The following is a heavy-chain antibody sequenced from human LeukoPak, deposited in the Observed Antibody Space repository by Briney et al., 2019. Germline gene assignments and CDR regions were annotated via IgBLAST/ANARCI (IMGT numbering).Heavy chain of an antibody. D-gene: IGHD6-19*01. J-gene: IGHJ5*02. CDR2: IYHSGST. Sequence: TVSLTCAVCGGSNSSCNWGGWVRQPPGNGLEWIGEIYHSGSTIYNPSLKSRVTKHVDKSKNQLPRKVHPVTAADTAVNYWARVQHSSGWYRLDPWGQGTLVTVSS. CDR1: GGSNSSCNW. CDR3: ARVQHSSGWYRLDP. V-gene: IGHV4-4*02.